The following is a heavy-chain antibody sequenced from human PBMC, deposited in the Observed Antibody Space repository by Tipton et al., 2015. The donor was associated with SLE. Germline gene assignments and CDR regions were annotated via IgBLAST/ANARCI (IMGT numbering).Heavy chain of an antibody. CDR3: AKETSPRGGFDY. J-gene: IGHJ4*02. V-gene: IGHV4-4*08. CDR2: IYTSGST. Sequence: TLSLTCTVSGGSISSYYWSWIRQPPGKGLELIGNIYTSGSTNINPSLKSRVTISADPSKNQFSLRLSSVTAADTAVYYCAKETSPRGGFDYWGQGTLVTVSA. D-gene: IGHD3-10*01. CDR1: GGSISSYY.